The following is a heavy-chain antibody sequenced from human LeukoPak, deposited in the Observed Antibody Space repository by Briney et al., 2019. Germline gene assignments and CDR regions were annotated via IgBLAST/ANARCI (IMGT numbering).Heavy chain of an antibody. J-gene: IGHJ4*02. CDR1: GYTFTGYY. CDR3: ARGVFRARTATLYYFDY. V-gene: IGHV1-18*04. Sequence: ASVKVSCKASGYTFTGYYMHWVRQAPGQGLEWMGWISAYNGNTNHAQKLQGRVTMTTDTSTSTAYMELRSLRSDDTAVYYCARGVFRARTATLYYFDYWGQGTLVTVSS. CDR2: ISAYNGNT. D-gene: IGHD5-12*01.